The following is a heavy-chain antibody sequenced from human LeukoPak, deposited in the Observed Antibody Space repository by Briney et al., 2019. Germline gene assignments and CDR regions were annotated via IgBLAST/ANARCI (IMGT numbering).Heavy chain of an antibody. J-gene: IGHJ5*02. D-gene: IGHD1-26*01. CDR3: ARNGESYYGWFDP. V-gene: IGHV4-34*01. CDR1: GGSLSGYY. Sequence: SETLSLTCAVYGGSLSGYYWSWIRQPPGKGLEWIGEINHSGRTNYNPSLKSRFTISVDTSKNQFYLKLSSVTAADTAVYYCARNGESYYGWFDPWGQGTLVTVSS. CDR2: INHSGRT.